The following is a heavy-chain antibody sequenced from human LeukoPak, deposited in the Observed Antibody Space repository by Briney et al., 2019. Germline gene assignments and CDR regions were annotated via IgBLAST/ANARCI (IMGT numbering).Heavy chain of an antibody. V-gene: IGHV1-2*02. CDR2: INPNSGGT. Sequence: ASVKVSCKASAYTFTGCYLHWVRQAPGQGLEWMGWINPNSGGTNYAQKFQGRVTMTRDTSISTAYMELSRLRSDDTAVYYCARTLRLYSGYDYRYYFDYWGQGTLVTVSS. CDR1: AYTFTGCY. D-gene: IGHD5-12*01. CDR3: ARTLRLYSGYDYRYYFDY. J-gene: IGHJ4*02.